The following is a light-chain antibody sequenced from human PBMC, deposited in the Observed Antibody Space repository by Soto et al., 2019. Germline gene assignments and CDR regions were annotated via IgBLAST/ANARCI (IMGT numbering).Light chain of an antibody. CDR1: SSNIGSNT. Sequence: QSVLTQPPSASGTPGQIVAISCSGSSSNIGSNTVTWYQQLPGTAPKLLIYSTSQRSSGVPGRFSGSKSGASASLSISGLQSEDEADYYCCSFALRSTLIFGGGTKLTVL. V-gene: IGLV1-44*01. CDR2: STS. CDR3: CSFALRSTLI. J-gene: IGLJ2*01.